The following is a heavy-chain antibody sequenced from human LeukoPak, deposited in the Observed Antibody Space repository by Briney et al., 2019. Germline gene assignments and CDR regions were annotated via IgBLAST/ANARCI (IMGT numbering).Heavy chain of an antibody. CDR1: GFTFSSNG. D-gene: IGHD6-19*01. CDR2: IWYDGSNK. J-gene: IGHJ6*02. Sequence: GSLRLSCAASGFTFSSNGMHWVRQAPGKGLEWVAVIWYDGSNKYYADSVKGRFTISRDNSKNTLYLQMNSLRAEDTAVYYCARAGRLVRAKYYYYYGMDVWGQGTTVTVSS. V-gene: IGHV3-33*01. CDR3: ARAGRLVRAKYYYYYGMDV.